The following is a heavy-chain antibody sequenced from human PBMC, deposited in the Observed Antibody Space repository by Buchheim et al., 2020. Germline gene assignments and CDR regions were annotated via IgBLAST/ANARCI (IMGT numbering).Heavy chain of an antibody. Sequence: QVQLVQSGAEVKKPGASVKVSCKASGYTFTGHYMHWVRQAPGQGLEWMGWINPNSGDTNYAQKFQGRVTMTRDTSISAAYMELSGLKSDDTAVYYCARVGSDYYYFEYWGQGTL. CDR1: GYTFTGHY. D-gene: IGHD3-10*01. CDR2: INPNSGDT. CDR3: ARVGSDYYYFEY. J-gene: IGHJ4*02. V-gene: IGHV1-2*02.